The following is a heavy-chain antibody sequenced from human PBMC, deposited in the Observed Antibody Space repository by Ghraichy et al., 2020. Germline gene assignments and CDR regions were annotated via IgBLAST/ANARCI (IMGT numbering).Heavy chain of an antibody. CDR1: GLTFSRYG. CDR2: TSYDGGNK. J-gene: IGHJ6*02. V-gene: IGHV3-30*18. CDR3: AKERDTSGYYSFRGDYYGMDV. Sequence: GGSLRLSCAASGLTFSRYGMHWVRQAPGKGLEWVAVTSYDGGNKDYGDSVKGRFIISRDNSKNTLYLQMNYLRPEDTAVYYCAKERDTSGYYSFRGDYYGMDVWGQGTTVTVSS. D-gene: IGHD3-22*01.